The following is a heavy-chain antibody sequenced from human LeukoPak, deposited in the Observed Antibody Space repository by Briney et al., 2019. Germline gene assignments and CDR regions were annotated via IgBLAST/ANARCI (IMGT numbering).Heavy chain of an antibody. CDR3: ARDSPIWCYYYYMDV. Sequence: SETLSLTCTVSGGSISSGSYYWSWIRQPAGKGLEWIGRIYTSGSTNYNPSLKSRVTISVDTSKNQFSLKLSSVTAADTAVYYCARDSPIWCYYYYMDVWGKGTTVTVSS. J-gene: IGHJ6*03. D-gene: IGHD2-8*02. CDR2: IYTSGST. V-gene: IGHV4-61*02. CDR1: GGSISSGSYY.